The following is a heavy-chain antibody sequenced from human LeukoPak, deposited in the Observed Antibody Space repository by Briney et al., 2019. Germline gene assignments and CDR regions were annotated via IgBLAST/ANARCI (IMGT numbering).Heavy chain of an antibody. D-gene: IGHD2-2*01. CDR2: MNSGSHYK. CDR1: GFTFSDHY. CDR3: VRSTSPPQFDY. V-gene: IGHV3-21*01. Sequence: GGSLRLSCAASGFTFSDHYMDWVRQAPGKGLEWVSSMNSGSHYKEYAHSVKGRFIISRDNAKNSLYLQMNSLRAEDTAVYYCVRSTSPPQFDYWGQGILVSVSS. J-gene: IGHJ4*02.